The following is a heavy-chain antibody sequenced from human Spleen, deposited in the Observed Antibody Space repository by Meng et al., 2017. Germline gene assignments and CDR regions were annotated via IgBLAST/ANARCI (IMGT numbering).Heavy chain of an antibody. CDR3: ARGGVPAAADAFDI. V-gene: IGHV3-74*01. CDR2: INSDASST. J-gene: IGHJ3*02. D-gene: IGHD2-2*01. Sequence: GESLKISCAASGFTFKSYWMHWVRQAPGKGLVWISRINSDASSTIYVDSVKGQFTISRDNSKNTLYLQMNSLRVEDTAVYYCARGGVPAAADAFDIWGQGTMVTVSS. CDR1: GFTFKSYW.